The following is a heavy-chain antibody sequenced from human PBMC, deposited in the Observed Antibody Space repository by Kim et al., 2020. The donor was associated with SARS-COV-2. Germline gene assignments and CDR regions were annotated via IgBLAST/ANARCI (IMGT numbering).Heavy chain of an antibody. Sequence: ASVKVSCKASGYTFTGYYMHWVRQAPGQGLEWMGWINPNSGGTNYAQKFQGRVTMTRDTSISTAYMELSRLRSDDTAVYYCASYYYDSSGYYFDYWGQGTLVTVSS. V-gene: IGHV1-2*02. CDR1: GYTFTGYY. J-gene: IGHJ4*02. CDR2: INPNSGGT. D-gene: IGHD3-22*01. CDR3: ASYYYDSSGYYFDY.